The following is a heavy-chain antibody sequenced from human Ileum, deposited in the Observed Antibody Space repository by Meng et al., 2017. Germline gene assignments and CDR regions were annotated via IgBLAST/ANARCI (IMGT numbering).Heavy chain of an antibody. V-gene: IGHV1-18*01. J-gene: IGHJ4*02. CDR2: MNTDKGNT. CDR1: GYTFTTYG. CDR3: AREGAYNGGDY. D-gene: IGHD1-1*01. Sequence: QVQLVQSGAEVKKPGASVKVSCKASGYTFTTYGISWVRQAPGQGLEWMGWMNTDKGNTNYAQKFQGRVTMTRDTSTSTAYMELRSLRSDDTAVYYCAREGAYNGGDYWGQGTRVTCAS.